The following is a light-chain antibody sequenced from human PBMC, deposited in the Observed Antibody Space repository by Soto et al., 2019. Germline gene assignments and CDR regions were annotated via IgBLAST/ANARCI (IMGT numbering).Light chain of an antibody. CDR3: HQSYSLWT. CDR1: QGIKTY. Sequence: DIQMTQSPSSLSASVGDRVTITCRASQGIKTYLNWYQQRPGKAPKLLIYAVSNLNSGVRSRFSGSGSGTDFTLMISSLQHEDFATYDCHQSYSLWTFGQGTKVDLK. J-gene: IGKJ1*01. V-gene: IGKV1-39*01. CDR2: AVS.